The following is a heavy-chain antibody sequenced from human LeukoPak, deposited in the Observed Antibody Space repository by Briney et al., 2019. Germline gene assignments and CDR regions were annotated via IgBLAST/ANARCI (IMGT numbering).Heavy chain of an antibody. V-gene: IGHV3-53*01. CDR2: IYSGGSP. D-gene: IGHD1-14*01. CDR1: GFTVSSND. CDR3: VKDNPLDY. J-gene: IGHJ4*02. Sequence: GGSLRLSCAASGFTVSSNDMSWVRQAPGKGLEWVSVIYSGGSPYYADSVEGRFTISRDNSKNTLYLQMNSLRAEDTAVYYCVKDNPLDYWGQGTLVIVSS.